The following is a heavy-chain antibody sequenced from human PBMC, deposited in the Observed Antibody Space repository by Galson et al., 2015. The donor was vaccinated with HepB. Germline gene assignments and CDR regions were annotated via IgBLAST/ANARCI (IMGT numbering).Heavy chain of an antibody. D-gene: IGHD1-14*01. CDR2: ST. Sequence: STNYNPSLKTRVTISIDKSTNQFSLKLSSVTAADTAVYYCASRILGLWGQGTLVTVSS. V-gene: IGHV4-4*02. J-gene: IGHJ4*02. CDR3: ASRILGL.